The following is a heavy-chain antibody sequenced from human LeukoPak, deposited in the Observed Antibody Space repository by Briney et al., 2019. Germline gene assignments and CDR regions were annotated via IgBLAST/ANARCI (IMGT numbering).Heavy chain of an antibody. J-gene: IGHJ4*02. CDR1: GFTFNFTFSDYY. Sequence: GGSLRLSCAASGFTFNFTFSDYYMNWIRQAPGKGLEWVSYISSSGSAIYYADSVKGRFTISRDNSKNTLYLQMNSLRAEDTALYYCAKDLYYDFWSGKNDYWGQGTLVTVSS. V-gene: IGHV3-11*01. CDR3: AKDLYYDFWSGKNDY. D-gene: IGHD3-3*01. CDR2: ISSSGSAI.